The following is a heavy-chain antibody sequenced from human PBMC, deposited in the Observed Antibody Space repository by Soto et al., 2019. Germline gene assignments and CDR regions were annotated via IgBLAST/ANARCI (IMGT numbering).Heavy chain of an antibody. CDR1: GGTFSSYA. V-gene: IGHV1-69*06. D-gene: IGHD1-20*01. Sequence: QVQLVQSGAEVKKPGSSVKVSCKASGGTFSSYAITWVRQAPGQGLEWMGGIIPIFGTANYAQKFQGRVTITEDKSTSTAYMELSSLRSEDTAVYYCARVQHITGFVPEFDYWGQGTLVTVSS. CDR2: IIPIFGTA. J-gene: IGHJ4*02. CDR3: ARVQHITGFVPEFDY.